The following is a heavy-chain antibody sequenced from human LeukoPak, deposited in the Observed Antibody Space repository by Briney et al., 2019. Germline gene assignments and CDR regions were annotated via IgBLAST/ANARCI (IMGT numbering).Heavy chain of an antibody. CDR2: IYSGGST. V-gene: IGHV3-53*01. CDR3: ARGTTDDAFDI. J-gene: IGHJ3*02. CDR1: GFTVSSNY. D-gene: IGHD4-17*01. Sequence: PGGSLRLSCAASGFTVSSNYMSWVRQAPGKGLEWVSVIYSGGSTYYADSVKGRFTISRDNSKNALYLQMNSLRAEDTAVYYCARGTTDDAFDIWGQGTMVTVSS.